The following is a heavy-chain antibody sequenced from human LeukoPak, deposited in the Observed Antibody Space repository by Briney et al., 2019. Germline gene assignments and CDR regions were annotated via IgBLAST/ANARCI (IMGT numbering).Heavy chain of an antibody. CDR3: THLGWFDP. J-gene: IGHJ5*02. CDR2: IDYDGSTT. V-gene: IGHV3-74*01. Sequence: GGSLRLSCAGSGFSFSTFWMHWVRQAPGKGLVWVSRIDYDGSTTTYADSVKGRFTISRDNAKNTLYLQMNSLRAEDTAVYYCTHLGWFDPWGQGTLVTVSS. CDR1: GFSFSTFW.